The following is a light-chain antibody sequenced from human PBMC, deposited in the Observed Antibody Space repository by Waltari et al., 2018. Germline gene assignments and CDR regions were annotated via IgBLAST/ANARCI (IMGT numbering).Light chain of an antibody. V-gene: IGLV3-21*02. CDR3: QLWDSRSNHLV. J-gene: IGLJ3*02. CDR1: NIERKS. Sequence: SYVVTQPPSGSVAPGQTATITCEGDNIERKSVNWYQQKAGQAPVLVVYDDSDRPPGIPARLSGSNSGNTATLTIRRVEAGDEADYYCQLWDSRSNHLVFGGGTKLTVL. CDR2: DDS.